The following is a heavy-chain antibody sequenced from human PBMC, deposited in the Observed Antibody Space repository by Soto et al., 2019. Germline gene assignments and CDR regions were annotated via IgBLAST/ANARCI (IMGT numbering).Heavy chain of an antibody. CDR3: AICIAAAGTSIDY. J-gene: IGHJ4*02. Sequence: QVQLQESGPGLVKPSETLSLTCTVSGGSISSYYWSWIRQPPGKGLEWIGYIYYSGSTYYNPSLKSRVTISVDTSKTQFSLKLSSVTAADTAVYYCAICIAAAGTSIDYWGQGTLVTVSS. D-gene: IGHD6-13*01. V-gene: IGHV4-59*08. CDR2: IYYSGST. CDR1: GGSISSYY.